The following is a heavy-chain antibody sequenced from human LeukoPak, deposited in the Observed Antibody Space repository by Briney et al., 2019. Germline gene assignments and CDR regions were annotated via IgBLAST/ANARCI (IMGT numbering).Heavy chain of an antibody. Sequence: GGSLRLSCAASGFTFSSYAMSWVRQAPGKGLEWVSAISGSGGSTYYADSVKGRFTISRENSKNTLYLQMNSLRAEDTAVYYCAKDHTKYYYDSSGYYSYWGQGTLVTVSS. CDR3: AKDHTKYYYDSSGYYSY. J-gene: IGHJ4*02. D-gene: IGHD3-22*01. CDR2: ISGSGGST. V-gene: IGHV3-23*01. CDR1: GFTFSSYA.